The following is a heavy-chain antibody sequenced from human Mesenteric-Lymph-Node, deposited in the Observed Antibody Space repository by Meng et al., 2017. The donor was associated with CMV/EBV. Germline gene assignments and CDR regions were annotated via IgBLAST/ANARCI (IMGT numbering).Heavy chain of an antibody. J-gene: IGHJ4*02. D-gene: IGHD3-10*01. CDR3: AKTFYSGSGTYYTLDY. CDR2: MYSGGST. Sequence: GESLKISCAASGFIVSAYYMSWVRQAPGKGLEWVSVMYSGGSTYYADSVKGRFTISRDNSKETLYLQMNSLRAEDTAVYYCAKTFYSGSGTYYTLDYWGQGTLVTVSS. V-gene: IGHV3-66*01. CDR1: GFIVSAYY.